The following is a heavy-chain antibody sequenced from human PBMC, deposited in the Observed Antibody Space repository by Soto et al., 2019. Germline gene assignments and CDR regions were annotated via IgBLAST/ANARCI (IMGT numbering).Heavy chain of an antibody. J-gene: IGHJ2*01. CDR2: IYSGADT. D-gene: IGHD5-12*01. CDR1: GFSVSSNY. Sequence: EVQLVESGGGLIQPGGSLRLSCAASGFSVSSNYMSWVRQAPGKGLEWVSIIYSGADTYYADSVKGRFTISRDNSKNTLYLKMNRLRAEDTAVYYCARCGDGYRYYWYLELWGRGTLVTVSS. CDR3: ARCGDGYRYYWYLEL. V-gene: IGHV3-53*01.